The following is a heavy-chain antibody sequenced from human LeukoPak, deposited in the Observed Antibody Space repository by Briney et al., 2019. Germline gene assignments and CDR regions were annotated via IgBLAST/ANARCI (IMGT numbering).Heavy chain of an antibody. CDR3: AKDATRTIGWYYFDY. CDR2: INAVDSGT. J-gene: IGHJ4*02. V-gene: IGHV3-23*01. Sequence: GSPSFSCAASGFTFSTYAMGWVCQAPGKGLEWVSGINAVDSGTYYADSVKGRFTISRDNSKNTLYLQMNSLRAEDTAVYYCAKDATRTIGWYYFDYLGQADLVTVSS. D-gene: IGHD6-19*01. CDR1: GFTFSTYA.